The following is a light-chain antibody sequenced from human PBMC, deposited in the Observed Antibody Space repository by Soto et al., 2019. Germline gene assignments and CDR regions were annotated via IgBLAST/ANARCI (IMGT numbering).Light chain of an antibody. CDR1: QNIDTY. J-gene: IGKJ2*01. CDR2: AAS. Sequence: DIQMTQSPSSLSASVGDRVTITCRASQNIDTYVNWYQQKPGKAPNLLISAASKLQSGVPSRFSGSGSETDFTFTISSLQPEDFASYYCQQSYRTPYTFGRGTKLEIK. CDR3: QQSYRTPYT. V-gene: IGKV1-39*01.